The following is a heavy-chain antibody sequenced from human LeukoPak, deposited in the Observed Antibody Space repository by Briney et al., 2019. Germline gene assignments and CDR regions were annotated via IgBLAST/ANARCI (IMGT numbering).Heavy chain of an antibody. D-gene: IGHD3-9*01. V-gene: IGHV4-59*01. CDR2: IYYSGST. CDR3: ARSLGDYYDILTGYYKSGYFDY. CDR1: GGSISSYY. J-gene: IGHJ4*02. Sequence: SETLSLTCTVSGGSISSYYWSWIRQPPGKGLEWIGYIYYSGSTNYNPSLKSRVTISVDTSKNQFSLKLSPVTAADTAVYYCARSLGDYYDILTGYYKSGYFDYWGQGTLVTVSS.